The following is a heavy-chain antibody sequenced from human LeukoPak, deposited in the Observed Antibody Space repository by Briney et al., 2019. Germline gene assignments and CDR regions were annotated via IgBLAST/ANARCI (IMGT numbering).Heavy chain of an antibody. D-gene: IGHD3-3*01. V-gene: IGHV3-53*01. Sequence: GGSLRLSCAASGFTVNNNYVNWVRQAPGKGLEWVSIIYGGGDTSYADSVKGRFTISRDNSKNTVYLQMNSLRAEDTAVYYCAKESGYYHYWGQGTLVTVSS. CDR3: AKESGYYHY. CDR1: GFTVNNNY. CDR2: IYGGGDT. J-gene: IGHJ4*02.